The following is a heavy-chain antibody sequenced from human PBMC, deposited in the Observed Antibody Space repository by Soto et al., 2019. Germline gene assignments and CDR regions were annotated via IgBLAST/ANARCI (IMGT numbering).Heavy chain of an antibody. Sequence: SDTLSLTCTVSGGSVNSGGYHWRWIRQHPGKGLEWIGDIYYSGSTYYNPSLKSRVTISIDTSTNHFSLHLSALTAADTAVYYCARAPIPNWNYYGMDVWGQGXTVTVSS. J-gene: IGHJ6*02. CDR2: IYYSGST. D-gene: IGHD1-1*01. CDR1: GGSVNSGGYH. CDR3: ARAPIPNWNYYGMDV. V-gene: IGHV4-31*03.